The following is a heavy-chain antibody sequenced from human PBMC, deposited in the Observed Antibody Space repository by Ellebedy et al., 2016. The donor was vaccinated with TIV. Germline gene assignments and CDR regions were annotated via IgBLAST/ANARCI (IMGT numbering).Heavy chain of an antibody. CDR3: CVMCPTTTMATYLDS. J-gene: IGHJ4*02. Sequence: GESLKISCAASGFTFTPYTINWVRQAPGKGLQWVSSISGSCHYILYADSVRGRFTISRDNAKKSVTLQMSSLRDEDTAVYHCCVMCPTTTMATYLDSWGQGTLVTVSS. CDR2: ISGSCHYI. D-gene: IGHD5-18*01. V-gene: IGHV3-21*01. CDR1: GFTFTPYT.